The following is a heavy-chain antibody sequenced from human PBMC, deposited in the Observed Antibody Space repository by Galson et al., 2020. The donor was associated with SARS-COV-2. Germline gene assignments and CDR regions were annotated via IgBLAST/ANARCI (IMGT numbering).Heavy chain of an antibody. CDR2: IWYDGSNK. D-gene: IGHD6-19*01. V-gene: IGHV3-33*01. Sequence: GESLKISCAASGFTFSSYCMHWVRQAPGKGLEWVAVIWYDGSNKYYADSVKGRFTISRDNSKNTLYLQMNSLRAEDTAVYYCARDIPFSSSGTVDYWGQGTLVTVSS. CDR1: GFTFSSYC. CDR3: ARDIPFSSSGTVDY. J-gene: IGHJ4*02.